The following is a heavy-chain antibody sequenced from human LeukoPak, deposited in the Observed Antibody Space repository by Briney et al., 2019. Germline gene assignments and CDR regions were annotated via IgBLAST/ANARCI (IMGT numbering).Heavy chain of an antibody. V-gene: IGHV3-48*03. J-gene: IGHJ4*02. D-gene: IGHD3-22*01. CDR1: EFSVGSNY. CDR3: ARARTDSSGYYRWGNYFDY. Sequence: GGSLRLSCAASEFSVGSNYMTWVRQAPGKGLEWVSYISSSGSTIYYADSVKGRFTISRDNAKNSLYLQMNSLRAEDTAVYYCARARTDSSGYYRWGNYFDYWGQGTLVTVSS. CDR2: ISSSGSTI.